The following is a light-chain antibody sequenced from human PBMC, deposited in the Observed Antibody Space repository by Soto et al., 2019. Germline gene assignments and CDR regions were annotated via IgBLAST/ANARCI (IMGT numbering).Light chain of an antibody. V-gene: IGKV1-39*01. J-gene: IGKJ5*01. CDR2: AAS. Sequence: DIQMTQSPSSLSASVGDRVTITCRASQTISSYLNWYQQKPGKAPKLLIFAASTLQSGVPSRFSGGGSGTDFTLTISSLQSDDFAAYFCQQRYSTPITFGQGTRLEIK. CDR3: QQRYSTPIT. CDR1: QTISSY.